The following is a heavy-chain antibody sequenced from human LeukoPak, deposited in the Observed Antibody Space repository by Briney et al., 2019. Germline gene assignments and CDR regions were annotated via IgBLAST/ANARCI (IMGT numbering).Heavy chain of an antibody. CDR2: INPNDGGT. CDR3: ARDKRIAAAGTRFPYY. Sequence: ASVKVSCKASGYTFTNYYLHWVRQAPGQGLEWMGIINPNDGGTQYAQNFQGRVTMTRDTSTSTVYMELSSLRSEDTAVYYCARDKRIAAAGTRFPYYWGQGTLVTVSS. CDR1: GYTFTNYY. J-gene: IGHJ4*02. D-gene: IGHD6-13*01. V-gene: IGHV1-46*01.